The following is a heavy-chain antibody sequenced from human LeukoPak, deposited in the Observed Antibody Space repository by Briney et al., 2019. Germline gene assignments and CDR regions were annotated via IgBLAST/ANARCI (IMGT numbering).Heavy chain of an antibody. CDR3: AKAGYCSSTSCLHGLFDY. Sequence: SGGSLRLSCAASGFIFSSYAMSWVRQAPGKGLEWVSAVNGTGGSAYYVDSVKGRFTISRDNSKNTLYPQMNSLRAEDTAMYYCAKAGYCSSTSCLHGLFDYWGQGTLVSVSS. V-gene: IGHV3-23*01. D-gene: IGHD2-2*01. CDR2: VNGTGGSA. CDR1: GFIFSSYA. J-gene: IGHJ4*02.